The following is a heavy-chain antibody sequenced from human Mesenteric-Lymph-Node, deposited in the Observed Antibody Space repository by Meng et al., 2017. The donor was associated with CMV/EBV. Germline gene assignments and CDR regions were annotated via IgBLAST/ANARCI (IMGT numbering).Heavy chain of an antibody. CDR3: ARVSPYSSSWQFDY. V-gene: IGHV1-2*02. CDR2: PNSGGT. J-gene: IGHJ4*02. D-gene: IGHD6-13*01. Sequence: PNSGGTNFAQRFQGRVTMTTDTSISTAYMELTSLMSDDTAVYYCARVSPYSSSWQFDYWGQGTLVTVSS.